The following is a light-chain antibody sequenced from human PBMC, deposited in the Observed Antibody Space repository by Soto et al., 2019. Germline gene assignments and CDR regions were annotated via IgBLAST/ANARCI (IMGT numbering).Light chain of an antibody. V-gene: IGLV2-14*01. Sequence: QSALTQPASVSGSPGQSIAISCTGTSIDVGGYNYVSWYQQHPGKAPKLMIHEVSNRPSGISDRFSGSKSGNTASLTISGLQADDEADYYCSSHTSYSTRVFGTGTKSPS. CDR3: SSHTSYSTRV. J-gene: IGLJ1*01. CDR2: EVS. CDR1: SIDVGGYNY.